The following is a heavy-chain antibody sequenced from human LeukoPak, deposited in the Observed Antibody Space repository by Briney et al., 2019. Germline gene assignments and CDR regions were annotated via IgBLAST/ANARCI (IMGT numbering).Heavy chain of an antibody. D-gene: IGHD3-22*01. CDR1: GGSISSGGYY. V-gene: IGHV4-30-2*01. CDR2: IYHSGST. J-gene: IGHJ4*02. CDR3: ARRRGWDYDSSGYDFDY. Sequence: SQTLSLTCTVSGGSISSGGYYWRWIRQPPGKGLEWIGHIYHSGSTYYNPSLKSLVTISVDRSKNQFSLKLSSVTAADTAVYYCARRRGWDYDSSGYDFDYWGQGTLVTVSS.